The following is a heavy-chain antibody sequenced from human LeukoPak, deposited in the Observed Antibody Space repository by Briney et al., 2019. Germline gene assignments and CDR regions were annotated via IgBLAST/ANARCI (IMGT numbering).Heavy chain of an antibody. CDR2: ISSSTRTI. CDR3: ARDREGSGWYFYPLHY. CDR1: GFSFSAYN. V-gene: IGHV3-48*04. D-gene: IGHD6-19*01. J-gene: IGHJ4*02. Sequence: GGSLRLSCAASGFSFSAYNMNWVRQAPGKGLEWVSHISSSTRTIHYADSVKGRFTISRDNAENSLYLQMNSLRAEDTAVYYCARDREGSGWYFYPLHYWGQGTLVTVSS.